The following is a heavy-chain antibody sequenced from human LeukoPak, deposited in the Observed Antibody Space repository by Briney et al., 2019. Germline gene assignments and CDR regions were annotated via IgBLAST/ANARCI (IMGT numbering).Heavy chain of an antibody. CDR1: GRSFSGYY. V-gene: IGHV4-34*01. J-gene: IGHJ3*02. CDR2: INHSGIT. D-gene: IGHD3-10*01. CDR3: ATLLWFGELFSRPYDAFDI. Sequence: PSETLSLTCAVYGRSFSGYYWTWIRQTPGKGLEWIGEINHSGITDYNPSLRSRVTISVDTSKNQFSLKLSSVTAADTAVYYCATLLWFGELFSRPYDAFDIWGQGTMVTVSS.